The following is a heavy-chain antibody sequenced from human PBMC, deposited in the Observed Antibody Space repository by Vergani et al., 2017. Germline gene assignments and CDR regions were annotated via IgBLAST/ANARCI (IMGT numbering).Heavy chain of an antibody. J-gene: IGHJ3*02. CDR2: IIPIFGTA. Sequence: QVQLVQSGAEVKKPGSSVKVSCKASGGTFSSYAISWVRQAPRQGLEWMGGIIPIFGTANYAQKFQGRATITADEPTSTAYMELSSLRSEDTAVYYCARDRRAADSHPDAFDIWGQGTMVTVS. V-gene: IGHV1-69*01. CDR3: ARDRRAADSHPDAFDI. CDR1: GGTFSSYA. D-gene: IGHD6-13*01.